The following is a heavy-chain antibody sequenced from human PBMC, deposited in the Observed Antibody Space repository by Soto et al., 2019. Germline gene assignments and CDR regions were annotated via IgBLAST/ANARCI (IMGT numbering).Heavy chain of an antibody. D-gene: IGHD1-1*01. Sequence: SETLSLTCTASGDSINIDNWSWLRQSPGKGLEWIGHVTNSGPIDSNPALKGRVTISVDTAKNQFFLTLNSVTSADTAIYYCARRNGDDQRIYHFDYWGQGALVTVSS. V-gene: IGHV4-59*01. CDR3: ARRNGDDQRIYHFDY. CDR2: VTNSGPI. CDR1: GDSINIDN. J-gene: IGHJ4*02.